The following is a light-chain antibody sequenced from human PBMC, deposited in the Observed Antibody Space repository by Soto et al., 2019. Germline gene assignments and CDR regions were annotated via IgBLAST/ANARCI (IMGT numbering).Light chain of an antibody. CDR3: QQSYSIWWT. V-gene: IGKV1-39*01. CDR1: QSISSF. CDR2: AAS. J-gene: IGKJ1*01. Sequence: DIHMTHSPSTLSASVLYRVTISFLASQSISSFLNWFQQKPGKAPKLLIYAASSLQSGVPSRFSGSGSGTNFTLTIDSLQPEDFATYYCQQSYSIWWTFGQGTKVDIK.